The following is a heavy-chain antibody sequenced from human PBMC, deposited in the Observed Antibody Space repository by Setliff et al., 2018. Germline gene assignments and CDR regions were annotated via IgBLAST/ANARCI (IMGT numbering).Heavy chain of an antibody. D-gene: IGHD6-13*01. J-gene: IGHJ6*02. CDR2: IIPILGIA. CDR1: GGTFSSYA. V-gene: IGHV1-69*10. CDR3: ARTYSSSWYYYYGMDV. Sequence: SVKVSCKASGGTFSSYAISWVRQAPGQGLEWMGGIIPILGIANYAQKFQGRVTITADKSTSTAYMELSSLRSEDTAVYYCARTYSSSWYYYYGMDVWGQGTTVTVSS.